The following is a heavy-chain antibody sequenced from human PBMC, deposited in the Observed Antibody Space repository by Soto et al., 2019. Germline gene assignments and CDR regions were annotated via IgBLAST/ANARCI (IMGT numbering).Heavy chain of an antibody. CDR3: ARGRGRSFDY. V-gene: IGHV1-69*02. Sequence: QVQLVQSGAEVQKPGSSVKVSCKASGGTFSSYTISWVRQAPGQGLEWMGRIIPILGIANHAQKFQGRVTITADKSTSTAYVERSSLRSEDTAVYYCARGRGRSFDYWGQGTLVTVSS. CDR1: GGTFSSYT. CDR2: IIPILGIA. J-gene: IGHJ4*02.